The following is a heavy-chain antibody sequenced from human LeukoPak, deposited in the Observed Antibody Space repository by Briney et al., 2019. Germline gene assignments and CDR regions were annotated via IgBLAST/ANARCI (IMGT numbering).Heavy chain of an antibody. J-gene: IGHJ3*02. V-gene: IGHV1-69*05. Sequence: SVKVSCKASGGTFSSYAIGWVRQAPGQGLEWMGGIIPIFGTANYAQKFQGRVTITTDESTSTAYMELSSLRSEDTAVYYCARAQGYGDYQAGAFDIWGQGTMATVSS. CDR2: IIPIFGTA. CDR1: GGTFSSYA. D-gene: IGHD4-17*01. CDR3: ARAQGYGDYQAGAFDI.